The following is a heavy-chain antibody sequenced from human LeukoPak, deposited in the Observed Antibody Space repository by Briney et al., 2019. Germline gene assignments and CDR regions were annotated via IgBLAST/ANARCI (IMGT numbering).Heavy chain of an antibody. D-gene: IGHD6-13*01. CDR3: TSREEAGYSSSWYLGLSDY. CDR2: IRSKAYGGTT. CDR1: GFTFGDYA. Sequence: PGGSLRLSCTASGFTFGDYAMSWVRQAPGKGLEWVGFIRSKAYGGTTEYAASVEGRFTISRDDSKSIAYLQMNSLKTEDTAVYYCTSREEAGYSSSWYLGLSDYWGQGTLVTVSS. J-gene: IGHJ4*02. V-gene: IGHV3-49*04.